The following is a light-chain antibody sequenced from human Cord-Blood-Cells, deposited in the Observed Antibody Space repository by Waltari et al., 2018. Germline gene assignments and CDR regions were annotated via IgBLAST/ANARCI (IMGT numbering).Light chain of an antibody. CDR3: QQSYSTPFT. J-gene: IGKJ3*01. CDR2: AAS. CDR1: QSISSY. V-gene: IGKV1-39*01. Sequence: DIQMTQSPSSLSASVGDRVTITCRASQSISSYLNWYQQKPGKAPKLLIYAASSLQSGGPSSFSGSGSGTDVTLTISSLQPEDFATYYCQQSYSTPFTFGPGTKVDIK.